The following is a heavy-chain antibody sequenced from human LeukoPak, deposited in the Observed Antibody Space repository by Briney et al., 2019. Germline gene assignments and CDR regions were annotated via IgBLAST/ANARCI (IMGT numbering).Heavy chain of an antibody. V-gene: IGHV3-66*03. CDR2: IYSCGST. D-gene: IGHD1-1*01. CDR1: GFTVSSNY. Sequence: QPGGSLRLSCAASGFTVSSNYMSWVRQAPGKGLEWVSVIYSCGSTYYADSVKGRFTISRDNSKNTLYLQMNSLRAEGTAVYYCAKASETGTMYYFDYWGQGTLVTVSS. CDR3: AKASETGTMYYFDY. J-gene: IGHJ4*02.